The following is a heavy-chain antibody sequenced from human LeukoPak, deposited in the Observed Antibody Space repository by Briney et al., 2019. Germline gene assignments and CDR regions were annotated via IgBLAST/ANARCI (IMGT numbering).Heavy chain of an antibody. J-gene: IGHJ4*02. CDR3: ARIGYSYGWIFDY. D-gene: IGHD5-18*01. CDR2: IYYSGTT. Sequence: SETLSLTCAVSGGSISSGGYSWTWIRQPPGKGLECIGHIYYSGTTYYNPSLKSRVTISLDTSKNQFSLKLSSVTAADTAVYYCARIGYSYGWIFDYWGQGTLVTVSS. CDR1: GGSISSGGYS. V-gene: IGHV4-30-4*07.